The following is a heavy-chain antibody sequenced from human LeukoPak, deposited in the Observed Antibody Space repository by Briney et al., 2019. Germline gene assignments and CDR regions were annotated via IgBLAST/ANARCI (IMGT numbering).Heavy chain of an antibody. CDR1: GFTFSSYT. Sequence: PGGSLRLSCAASGFTFSSYTMNWVRQAPGKGLEWVSSISSRSSYIYYADPVKGRFTISRDNAKNSLYLQMNSLRAVDTAVYYCARGESHYDNSGSAYWGQGTLVTVSS. J-gene: IGHJ4*02. CDR3: ARGESHYDNSGSAY. CDR2: ISSRSSYI. V-gene: IGHV3-21*01. D-gene: IGHD3-22*01.